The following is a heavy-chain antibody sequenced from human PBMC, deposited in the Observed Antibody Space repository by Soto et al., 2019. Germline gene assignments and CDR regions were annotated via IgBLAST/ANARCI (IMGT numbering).Heavy chain of an antibody. CDR1: GFSLSTSGVG. J-gene: IGHJ3*02. CDR2: IYWSGDE. V-gene: IGHV2-5*01. Sequence: SGPTLVNPTQTLTLTCSFSGFSLSTSGVGVGWIRQSPGKAPEWLALIYWSGDEHYRPSLKSRLSIIKDTSKNHVVLIMSDMDPVDTATYYCARGLATLPVFAFDIWGQGTMVTVS. D-gene: IGHD6-6*01. CDR3: ARGLATLPVFAFDI.